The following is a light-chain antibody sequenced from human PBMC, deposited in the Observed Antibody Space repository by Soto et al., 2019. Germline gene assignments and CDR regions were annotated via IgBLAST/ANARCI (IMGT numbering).Light chain of an antibody. V-gene: IGLV2-11*01. CDR2: DVS. CDR3: CSYAGTFYV. J-gene: IGLJ1*01. Sequence: QSALTQPRSVSGSPGQSVTISCTGTSSDFGGYNYVSWYQHHPGKAPKLMIYDVSERPSGVPDRFSGSKSGNTASLTISGLQAEDEADYSCCSYAGTFYVFATGTKGIVL. CDR1: SSDFGGYNY.